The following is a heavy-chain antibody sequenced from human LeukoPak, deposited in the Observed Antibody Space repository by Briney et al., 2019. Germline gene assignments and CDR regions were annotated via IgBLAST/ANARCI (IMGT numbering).Heavy chain of an antibody. J-gene: IGHJ6*02. D-gene: IGHD5-18*01. CDR2: ISGSGGST. Sequence: PGVSLRLSCAASGFTFSSYAMSWVRQAPGKGLEWVSAISGSGGSTYYADSVKGRFTISRDNSKNTLYLQMNSLRAEDTAVYYCAKVIGYSYGSYYYGMDVWGQGTTVTVSS. V-gene: IGHV3-23*01. CDR1: GFTFSSYA. CDR3: AKVIGYSYGSYYYGMDV.